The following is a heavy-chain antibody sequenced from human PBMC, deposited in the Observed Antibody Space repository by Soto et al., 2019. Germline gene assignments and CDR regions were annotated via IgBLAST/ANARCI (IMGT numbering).Heavy chain of an antibody. D-gene: IGHD2-8*02. CDR1: GDTFTSYD. V-gene: IGHV1-8*01. J-gene: IGHJ3*01. Sequence: QVQLVQSGAEVKKPGASVKVSCKTSGDTFTSYDINWVRQATGQGLEWMGRMNPFTGNTDYSQTFQGRVTISRHSSASIAYVEVSDLTSEDTAVYYCARDILSVGPRANDAFDVWGQGTMVTVSS. CDR2: MNPFTGNT. CDR3: ARDILSVGPRANDAFDV.